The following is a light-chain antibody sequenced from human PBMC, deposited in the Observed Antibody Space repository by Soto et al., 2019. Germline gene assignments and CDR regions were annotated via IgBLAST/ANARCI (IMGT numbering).Light chain of an antibody. Sequence: QSALTQPASVSGSPGQSITISCTGTSSDVGGYKFVSWYQQHPGKAPKLMIYEVSNRPSGVSNRFSGSKSGNTASLTISGLQAEDEADYYCSSYTTSGTRVFGGGTKLTVL. J-gene: IGLJ3*02. V-gene: IGLV2-14*01. CDR1: SSDVGGYKF. CDR3: SSYTTSGTRV. CDR2: EVS.